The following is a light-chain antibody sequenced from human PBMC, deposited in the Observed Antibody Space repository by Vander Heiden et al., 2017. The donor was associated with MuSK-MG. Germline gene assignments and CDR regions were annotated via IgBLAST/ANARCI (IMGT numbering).Light chain of an antibody. CDR1: SSDVGGYNY. CDR2: EVT. CDR3: CSYAGSGTWV. V-gene: IGLV2-11*01. J-gene: IGLJ3*02. Sequence: QSALTQPRSVSGSPGQSVAISCTGTSSDVGGYNYVSWYQQHPGKAPKFMIYEVTRRPSGVPDRFSGSKSGNTASLTIVGLQAEDEADYYCCSYAGSGTWVFGGGTKLTVL.